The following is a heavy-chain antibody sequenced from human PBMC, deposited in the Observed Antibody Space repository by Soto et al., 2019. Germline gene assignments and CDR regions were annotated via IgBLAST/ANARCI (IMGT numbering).Heavy chain of an antibody. J-gene: IGHJ6*02. CDR3: ARGAAREHYYHYYGMDV. D-gene: IGHD6-6*01. V-gene: IGHV4-30-4*01. Sequence: PSETLSLTCTVSGGSVISGDYYWSWIRLPPGKGLEWIGCMYYSGSTSYSPSLKSRVTISVDRSKNQFSLKVNSVTAADTAVYYCARGAAREHYYHYYGMDVWGQGTTVTVSS. CDR1: GGSVISGDYY. CDR2: MYYSGST.